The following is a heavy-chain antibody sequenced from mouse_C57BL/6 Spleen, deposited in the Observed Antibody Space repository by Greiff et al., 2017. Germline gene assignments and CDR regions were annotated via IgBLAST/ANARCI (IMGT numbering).Heavy chain of an antibody. CDR1: GYTFTDYE. CDR2: IDPETGGT. V-gene: IGHV1-15*01. CDR3: TRRPIYYGNPGYAMDY. Sequence: VQLQQSGAELVRPGASVTLSCKASGYTFTDYEMRWVKQTPVHGLEWIGAIDPETGGTASNQKFKGKAILTAAKSSSTAYMELRSLTSEDSAVYYCTRRPIYYGNPGYAMDYWGQGTSVTVSS. J-gene: IGHJ4*01. D-gene: IGHD2-1*01.